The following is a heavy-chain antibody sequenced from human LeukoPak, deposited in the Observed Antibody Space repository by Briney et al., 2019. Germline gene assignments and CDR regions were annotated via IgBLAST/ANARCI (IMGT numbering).Heavy chain of an antibody. J-gene: IGHJ4*02. CDR2: IYHSGST. CDR1: GGSISSGGYS. V-gene: IGHV4-30-2*01. D-gene: IGHD3-3*01. CDR3: ARGRRITIFDY. Sequence: SETLPLTCAVSGGSISSGGYSWSWIRQPPGKGLEWIGYIYHSGSTYYNPSLKSRVTISVDRSKNQFSLKLSSVTAADTAVYYCARGRRITIFDYWGQGTLVTVSS.